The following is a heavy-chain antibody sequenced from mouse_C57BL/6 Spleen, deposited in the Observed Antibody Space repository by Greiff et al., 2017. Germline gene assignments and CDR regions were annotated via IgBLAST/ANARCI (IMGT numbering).Heavy chain of an antibody. J-gene: IGHJ2*01. CDR1: GFTFTDYY. Sequence: VKVEESGGGLVQPGGSLSLSCAASGFTFTDYYMSWVRQPPGKALEWLGFIRNKANGYPTEYSASVKGRFTISRDNSQSILYLQMNALGAEDSATYYCAIYTPYDSIDSWGQGTTLTVSS. V-gene: IGHV7-3*01. CDR2: IRNKANGYPT. CDR3: AIYTPYDSIDS. D-gene: IGHD2-4*01.